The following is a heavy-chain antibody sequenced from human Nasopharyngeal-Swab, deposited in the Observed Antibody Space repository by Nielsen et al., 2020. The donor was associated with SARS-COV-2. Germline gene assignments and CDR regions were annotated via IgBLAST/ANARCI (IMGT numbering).Heavy chain of an antibody. V-gene: IGHV3-23*01. D-gene: IGHD3-22*01. CDR3: AKDYYYSSGYYYV. CDR1: GFTFSSYA. Sequence: GGSLRLSCAASGFTFSSYAMSWVRQAPGKGLECVSAISGSGGSTYYADSVKGRFTISRDNSKNTLYLQMNSLRAEDTAVYYCAKDYYYSSGYYYVWGQGTLVTVSS. CDR2: ISGSGGST. J-gene: IGHJ4*02.